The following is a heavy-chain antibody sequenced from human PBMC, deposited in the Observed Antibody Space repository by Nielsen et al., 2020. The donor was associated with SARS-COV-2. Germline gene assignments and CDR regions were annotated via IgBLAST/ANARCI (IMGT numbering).Heavy chain of an antibody. CDR3: ARGDIAVVPAAMFRGDDAFDI. Sequence: SETLSLTCTASGGSLSSRNYYWGWIRQPPGKGLEWIGTIYYSGSVSYNPSLRSRVTISVDTSKKHFSLKLTSVTAADTAVYFCARGDIAVVPAAMFRGDDAFDIWGQGIRVRVSS. J-gene: IGHJ3*02. CDR1: GGSLSSRNYY. V-gene: IGHV4-39*02. D-gene: IGHD2-2*01. CDR2: IYYSGSV.